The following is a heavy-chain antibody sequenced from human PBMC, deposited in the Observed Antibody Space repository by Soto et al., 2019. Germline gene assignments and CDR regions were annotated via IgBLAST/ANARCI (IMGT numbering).Heavy chain of an antibody. D-gene: IGHD6-25*01. V-gene: IGHV4-30-4*08. CDR2: IYYTGGT. CDR3: ARGGSGWAEYFQH. J-gene: IGHJ1*01. Sequence: QVQLQESGPGLVEPSQTLSLTCTVSGGSIGSTDSYWSWIRRPPGKGLEWIGYIYYTGGTFYNPSPKTRLTISLETSSNPFSLTLTSVTATDTGIYYCARGGSGWAEYFQHWGQGTLVDVSS. CDR1: GGSIGSTDSY.